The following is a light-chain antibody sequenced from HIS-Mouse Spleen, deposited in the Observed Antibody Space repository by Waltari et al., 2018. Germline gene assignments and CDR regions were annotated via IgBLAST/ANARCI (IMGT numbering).Light chain of an antibody. Sequence: SYELPQPPSVSVSPGQTARITCSGDALPTKYAYWYPPKSGQAPVLVIYEDSKRPTGVPGRFSGSSSGTMATLTISGAQVEDEADYYCYSTDSSGNHRVFGGGTKLTVL. CDR1: ALPTKY. V-gene: IGLV3-10*01. CDR2: EDS. CDR3: YSTDSSGNHRV. J-gene: IGLJ2*01.